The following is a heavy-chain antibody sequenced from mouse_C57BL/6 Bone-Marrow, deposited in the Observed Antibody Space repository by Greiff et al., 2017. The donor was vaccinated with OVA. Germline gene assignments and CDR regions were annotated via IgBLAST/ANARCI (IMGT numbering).Heavy chain of an antibody. CDR1: GFTFSSYG. CDR3: ARDAYYYGSSDY. CDR2: ISSGGSYT. Sequence: EVHLVESGGDLVKPGGSLKLSCAASGFTFSSYGMSWVRQTPDKRLEWVATISSGGSYTYYPDSVKGRFTISRDNAKNTLYLQMSSLKSEDTAMYYCARDAYYYGSSDYWGQGTTLTVSS. D-gene: IGHD1-1*01. V-gene: IGHV5-6*01. J-gene: IGHJ2*01.